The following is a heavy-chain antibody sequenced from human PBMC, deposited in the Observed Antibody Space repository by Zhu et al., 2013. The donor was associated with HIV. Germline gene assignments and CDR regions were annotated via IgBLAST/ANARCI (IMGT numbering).Heavy chain of an antibody. V-gene: IGHV3-72*01. Sequence: EVQLVESGGGLVQPGGSLRLSCAASGFTFSDHYMDWVRQAPGKGLEWIGRVRIKPHGYTTEYAASVAGRFTVARDDSRNSLYLQMNSLKTEDTAVYYCTTMGVFRVLRYFDWLGSYFDYWGQGTLVTVSS. CDR1: GFTFSDHY. D-gene: IGHD3-9*01. CDR3: TTMGVFRVLRYFDWLGSYFDY. J-gene: IGHJ4*02. CDR2: VRIKPHGYTT.